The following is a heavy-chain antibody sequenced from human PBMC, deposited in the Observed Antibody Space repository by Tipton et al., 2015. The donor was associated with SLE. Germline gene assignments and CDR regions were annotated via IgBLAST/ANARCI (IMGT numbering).Heavy chain of an antibody. Sequence: SLRLSCAASGFTFSSYWMHWARQGPGKGLVWVSRINSDESSVTYADSVRGRFIISRDNAKNTLYLHMNSLTAEDTAVYYCARVTTVSTLDYWGQGTLVTVSS. J-gene: IGHJ4*02. CDR3: ARVTTVSTLDY. V-gene: IGHV3-74*03. D-gene: IGHD4-17*01. CDR1: GFTFSSYW. CDR2: INSDESSV.